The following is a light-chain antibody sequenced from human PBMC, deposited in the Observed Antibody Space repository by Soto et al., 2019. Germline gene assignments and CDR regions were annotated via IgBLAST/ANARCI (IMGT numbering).Light chain of an antibody. CDR3: CSSGGSPTYV. CDR1: SSNVGSYKL. CDR2: EVN. V-gene: IGLV2-23*02. J-gene: IGLJ1*01. Sequence: QSALTQPASVSGSPGQAITISCTGTSSNVGSYKLVSWYQQHPGKAPKLMIFEVNKRPSGVSNRFSGSKSGNTASLTISGLKVEDEYAYYCCSSGGSPTYVYGTGTKLTVL.